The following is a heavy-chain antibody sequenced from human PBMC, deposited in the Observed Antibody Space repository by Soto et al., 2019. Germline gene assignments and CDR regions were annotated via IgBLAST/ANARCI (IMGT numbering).Heavy chain of an antibody. Sequence: QVQLVQSGAEMKKPGSSVKDSCQSSEGTFNTYAMNWVRQAPGQGPEWMGDISPMFGAANYAPKFQGRVTITADESTVTSYMQLSSLTSEDTALYFCAREVQVHTPAFVYWGQGTLVTVSS. CDR2: ISPMFGAA. CDR3: AREVQVHTPAFVY. D-gene: IGHD3-10*01. CDR1: EGTFNTYA. J-gene: IGHJ4*02. V-gene: IGHV1-69*19.